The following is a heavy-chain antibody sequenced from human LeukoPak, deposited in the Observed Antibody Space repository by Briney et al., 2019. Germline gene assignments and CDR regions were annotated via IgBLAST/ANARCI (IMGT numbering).Heavy chain of an antibody. CDR1: GYTFTSYG. D-gene: IGHD2-2*01. CDR3: ARDYRPHYAPDY. CDR2: ISAYNGNT. Sequence: ALVKVSCKASGYTFTSYGISWVRQAPGQGLEWMGWISAYNGNTNYAQKLQGRVTMTTDTSTSTAYMELRSLRSDDTAVYYCARDYRPHYAPDYWGQGTLVTVSS. V-gene: IGHV1-18*04. J-gene: IGHJ4*02.